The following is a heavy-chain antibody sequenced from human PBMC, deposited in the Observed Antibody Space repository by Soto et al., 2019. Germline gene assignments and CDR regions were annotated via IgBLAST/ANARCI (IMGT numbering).Heavy chain of an antibody. Sequence: GGSLRLSCAASGFTFSSYAMSWVRQAPGKGLEWVSAISGSGGSTHYADSVKGRFTISRDNSKNTLYLQMNSLRAEDTAVYYFAKGVGITIFGVVPGPVDYWGQGTLVTVSS. CDR2: ISGSGGST. D-gene: IGHD3-3*01. CDR3: AKGVGITIFGVVPGPVDY. CDR1: GFTFSSYA. V-gene: IGHV3-23*01. J-gene: IGHJ4*02.